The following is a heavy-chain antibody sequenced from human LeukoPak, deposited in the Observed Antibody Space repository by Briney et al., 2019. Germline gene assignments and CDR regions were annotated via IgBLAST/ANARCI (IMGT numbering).Heavy chain of an antibody. J-gene: IGHJ6*02. Sequence: GGSLRLSCAASGFTFSSYAMTWVRQAPGKGLEWVSAIGGDGGTTYADSVKGRFTISRDNSKNTLYLQMNSLRAEDTAVYYCAKVSGDYYDSSGRGVYYYYYGMDVWGQGTTVTVSS. CDR3: AKVSGDYYDSSGRGVYYYYYGMDV. CDR2: IGGDGGTT. CDR1: GFTFSSYA. V-gene: IGHV3-23*01. D-gene: IGHD3-22*01.